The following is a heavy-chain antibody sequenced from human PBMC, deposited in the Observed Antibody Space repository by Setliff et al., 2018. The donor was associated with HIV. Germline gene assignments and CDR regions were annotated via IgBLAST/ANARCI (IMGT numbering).Heavy chain of an antibody. CDR1: GYTFTDYY. D-gene: IGHD6-6*01. CDR2: INPNRGGT. J-gene: IGHJ5*02. CDR3: ARDPPYSTSSSNWFDP. Sequence: ASVTVSCKASGYTFTDYYIHWVRQAPGQGLEWMGWINPNRGGTNYAQKFQGRVTMTRDTSISTAYLELSRLRSDDTAVYYCARDPPYSTSSSNWFDPWGQGTLVTVSS. V-gene: IGHV1-2*02.